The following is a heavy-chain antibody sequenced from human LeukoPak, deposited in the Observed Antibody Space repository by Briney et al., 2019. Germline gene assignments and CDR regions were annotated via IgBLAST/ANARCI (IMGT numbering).Heavy chain of an antibody. D-gene: IGHD1-26*01. CDR3: ATSLGGSSGLDY. CDR2: INPNSGGT. CDR1: GYTFTGYY. Sequence: HGASVKVSCKASGYTFTGYYMHWVRQAPGQGLEWMGWINPNSGGTNYAQKFQGRVTMTRDTSISTAYMELGRLRSDDTAVYYCATSLGGSSGLDYWGQGTLVTVSS. J-gene: IGHJ4*02. V-gene: IGHV1-2*02.